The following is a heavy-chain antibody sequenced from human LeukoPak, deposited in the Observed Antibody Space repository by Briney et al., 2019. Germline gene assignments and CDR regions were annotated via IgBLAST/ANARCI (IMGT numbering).Heavy chain of an antibody. Sequence: SETLSLTCAVSGGSISSGWYSWIWIRQPPGKGLEWIGYIYHSGSTYYNPSLKSRVTISVDRSKNQFSLKLSSVTAADTAVYYCARGVDWFDPWGQGTLVTVSS. CDR1: GGSISSGWYS. CDR3: ARGVDWFDP. D-gene: IGHD2-15*01. V-gene: IGHV4-30-2*01. CDR2: IYHSGST. J-gene: IGHJ5*02.